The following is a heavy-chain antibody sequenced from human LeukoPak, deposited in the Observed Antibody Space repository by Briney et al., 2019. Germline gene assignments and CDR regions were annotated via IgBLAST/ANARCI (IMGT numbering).Heavy chain of an antibody. D-gene: IGHD3-10*01. Sequence: PGGSLRLSCAASGFTFSSYSMNWVRQAPGRGLEWVSYISSSSSTKNYADSVKGRFTISRDSAKNSLYLQMNSLRAEDTAVYYCARRGGEMVFDYWGQGTLVTVSS. V-gene: IGHV3-48*01. CDR1: GFTFSSYS. J-gene: IGHJ4*02. CDR3: ARRGGEMVFDY. CDR2: ISSSSSTK.